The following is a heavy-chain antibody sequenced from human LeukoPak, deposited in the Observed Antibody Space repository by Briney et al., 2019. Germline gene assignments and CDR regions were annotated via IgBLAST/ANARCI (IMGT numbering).Heavy chain of an antibody. J-gene: IGHJ4*02. CDR1: GYTFNAYY. Sequence: ASVKVSCKASGYTFNAYYMHWVRQAPGQGLEWMGWINISSGGTNYAQNFQGRVTMTRDTSISTAYMELSGLRSDDTAIYYCARRTAVATEWGFSYWGQGTLVTVSS. CDR2: INISSGGT. D-gene: IGHD6-19*01. CDR3: ARRTAVATEWGFSY. V-gene: IGHV1-2*02.